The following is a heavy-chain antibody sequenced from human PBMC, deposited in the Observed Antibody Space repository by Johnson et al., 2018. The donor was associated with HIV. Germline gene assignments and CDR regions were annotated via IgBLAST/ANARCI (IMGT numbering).Heavy chain of an antibody. CDR1: GFTFSYYG. Sequence: QVQLVESGGGVVQPGKSLRLSCAASGFTFSYYGMHWVRQAPGKGLEWVAVIWYDGSNKFYADSVKGRFTISRDNSKNTLYLQMNSLRAEDTAVYYCARDRRITIFGSGRAVQSNDAFDIWGQGTMVTVSS. V-gene: IGHV3-33*01. CDR3: ARDRRITIFGSGRAVQSNDAFDI. CDR2: IWYDGSNK. J-gene: IGHJ3*02. D-gene: IGHD3-3*01.